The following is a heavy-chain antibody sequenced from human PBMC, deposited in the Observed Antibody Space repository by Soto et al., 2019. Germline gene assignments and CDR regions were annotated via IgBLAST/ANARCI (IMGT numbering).Heavy chain of an antibody. CDR3: AREYYSSGTH. Sequence: EVQLVESGGGLVQPGGSLRLSCAASGFTFSTYWMQGVRQVPGEGLRWVSSISENGGITAYADSVKGRFTISRDNAKNTLYLQMNGLRVEDTAIYYCAREYYSSGTHWGQGTLVTVST. D-gene: IGHD3-10*01. CDR1: GFTFSTYW. V-gene: IGHV3-74*01. CDR2: ISENGGIT. J-gene: IGHJ1*01.